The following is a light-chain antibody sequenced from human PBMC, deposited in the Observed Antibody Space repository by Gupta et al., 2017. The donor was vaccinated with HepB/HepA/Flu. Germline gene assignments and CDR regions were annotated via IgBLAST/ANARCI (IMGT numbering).Light chain of an antibody. Sequence: EIVMTQSPATLSVSPGERFTLSCRASQSVSSNLAWSKQKHGQAPKLLVYDASTMDTGITARFGGSGSGKELTLTISSRQSEDFAFYYCQQYNNWPPVTFGRGTKVEIK. CDR1: QSVSSN. J-gene: IGKJ4*01. CDR2: DAS. CDR3: QQYNNWPPVT. V-gene: IGKV3-15*01.